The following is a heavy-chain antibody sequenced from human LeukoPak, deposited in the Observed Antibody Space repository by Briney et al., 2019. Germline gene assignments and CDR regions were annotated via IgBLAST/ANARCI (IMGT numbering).Heavy chain of an antibody. V-gene: IGHV4-34*01. CDR2: INHSGST. J-gene: IGHJ4*02. CDR3: ARGPHWKLGGFDY. CDR1: GGSFSCYY. Sequence: PSETLSLTCAVYGGSFSCYYWSWIRQPPGKGLEWIGEINHSGSTNYNPSLKSRVTISVDTSKNQFSLKLSSVTAADTAVYYCARGPHWKLGGFDYWGQGTLVTVSS. D-gene: IGHD7-27*01.